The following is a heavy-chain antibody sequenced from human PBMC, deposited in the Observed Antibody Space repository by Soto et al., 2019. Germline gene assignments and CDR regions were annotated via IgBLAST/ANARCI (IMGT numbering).Heavy chain of an antibody. CDR3: ARAGCSGGSCYSAYGMDV. D-gene: IGHD2-15*01. J-gene: IGHJ6*02. CDR2: ISSSSNNI. CDR1: VFTFIRYS. V-gene: IGHV3-21*01. Sequence: PGWSLRLSCASSVFTFIRYSMNWVRQAPGKGLEWVSAISSSSNNIYYADSVKGRFTISRDNAKNSLYLQMNSLRDEDTAVYYCARAGCSGGSCYSAYGMDVWGQGTTVTVSS.